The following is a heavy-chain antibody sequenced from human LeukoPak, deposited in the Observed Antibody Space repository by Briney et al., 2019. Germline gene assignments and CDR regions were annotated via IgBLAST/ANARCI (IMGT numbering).Heavy chain of an antibody. CDR1: GFTFSSYS. J-gene: IGHJ4*02. V-gene: IGHV3-48*04. CDR2: ISSSSTI. Sequence: GGSLRLSCAASGFTFSSYSMNWVRQAPGKGLEWVSWISSSSTIYYADSVKGRFTISRDNAKNSLYLQMNSLRGEDTAIYYCARNSRSSSSSIPPFSTDWGQGTLVTVSS. D-gene: IGHD6-6*01. CDR3: ARNSRSSSSSIPPFSTD.